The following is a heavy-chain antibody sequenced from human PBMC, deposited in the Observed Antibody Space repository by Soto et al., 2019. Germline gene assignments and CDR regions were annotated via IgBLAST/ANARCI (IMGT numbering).Heavy chain of an antibody. Sequence: SGTLSLTRPVSGGSLSRGGYYWGWIPPPPGKGLEWIGSIYYSGSTYYNPSLKSRVTISVDTSKNQFSLKLSSVTAADTAVYYCARGRYFDWLLSPLDYWGQGTQVTVSS. CDR2: IYYSGST. D-gene: IGHD3-9*01. CDR1: GGSLSRGGYY. V-gene: IGHV4-39*07. J-gene: IGHJ4*02. CDR3: ARGRYFDWLLSPLDY.